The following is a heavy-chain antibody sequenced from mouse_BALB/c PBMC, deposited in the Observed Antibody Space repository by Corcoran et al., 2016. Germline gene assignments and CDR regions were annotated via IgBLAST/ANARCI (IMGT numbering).Heavy chain of an antibody. CDR2: INTYTGEP. D-gene: IGHD1-1*01. CDR1: GSTFPNDG. V-gene: IGHV9-1*02. J-gene: IGHJ3*01. CDR3: ASYYGSSFAY. Sequence: QIQLVQSGHELKKPGETVKISSPTSGSTFPNDGMNWVKKAPGKGFKWTGWINTYTGEPTYADDFKGLCAFSLEPSASTAYLQINTLKIEDMATDFCASYYGSSFAYWGQGTLVTVSA.